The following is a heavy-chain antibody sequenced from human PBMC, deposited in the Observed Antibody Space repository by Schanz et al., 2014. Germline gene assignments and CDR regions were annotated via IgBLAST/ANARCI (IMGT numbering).Heavy chain of an antibody. V-gene: IGHV4-59*07. J-gene: IGHJ4*02. CDR2: IHYSGNS. CDR3: ARSEPLPTDDNTAYFLDY. Sequence: QVQLQESGPGLVKPSDTLSLTCTVSGGSISRHYWSWIRQPPGKGLEWIGYIHYSGNSNYNPSLKSRVTISLDTSKSQFSLKLTSVTAAATAVYYCARSEPLPTDDNTAYFLDYWGQGTLVTVSS. CDR1: GGSISRHY. D-gene: IGHD3-22*01.